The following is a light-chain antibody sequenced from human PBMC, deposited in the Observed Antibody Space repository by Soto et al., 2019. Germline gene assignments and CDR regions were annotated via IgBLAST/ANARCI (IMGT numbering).Light chain of an antibody. CDR2: GAS. J-gene: IGKJ4*01. Sequence: EVVMTQSPATLSVSLGKSASLSCRASQSVDGYLAWYQQKPGQAPRLLIYGASTRATGVTARFRGGGSGTEFTLTISSLQSEDFAVYYCQQYGSSPLTFGGGTKVDIK. CDR3: QQYGSSPLT. CDR1: QSVDGY. V-gene: IGKV3-15*01.